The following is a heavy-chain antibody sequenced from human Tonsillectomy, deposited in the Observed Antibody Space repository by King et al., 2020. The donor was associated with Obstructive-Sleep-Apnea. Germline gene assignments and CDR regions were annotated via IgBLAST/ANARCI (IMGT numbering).Heavy chain of an antibody. CDR2: ISYDGSNK. V-gene: IGHV3-30*04. Sequence: VQLVESGGGVVQPGRSLRLSCAASGFTFSSYAMHWVRQAPGKGLEWVAVISYDGSNKYYADSVKGRFTISRDNSKNTLYLQMNSLRAEDTAVYNCARSGSFIGGSCYRVDASVYFYYGMDVWGQGTTVTVSS. CDR1: GFTFSSYA. J-gene: IGHJ6*02. D-gene: IGHD2-15*01. CDR3: ARSGSFIGGSCYRVDASVYFYYGMDV.